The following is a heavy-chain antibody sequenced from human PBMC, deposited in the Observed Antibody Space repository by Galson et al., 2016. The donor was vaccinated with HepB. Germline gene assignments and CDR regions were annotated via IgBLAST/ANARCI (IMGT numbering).Heavy chain of an antibody. CDR2: IKGDGTRP. CDR1: GFTFSSYW. V-gene: IGHV3-74*01. CDR3: ARIGEYGDHIVDRHSHY. J-gene: IGHJ4*02. Sequence: SLRLSCAASGFTFSSYWMHWVRQAPGKGLVWVSRIKGDGTRPNYADSVKGRFTISRDNTKNTLYLHMDSLRADDTAVYYCARIGEYGDHIVDRHSHYWGQGTLVTVSS. D-gene: IGHD3-10*01.